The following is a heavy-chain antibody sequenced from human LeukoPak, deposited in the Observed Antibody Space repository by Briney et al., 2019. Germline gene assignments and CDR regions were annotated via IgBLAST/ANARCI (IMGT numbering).Heavy chain of an antibody. J-gene: IGHJ4*02. V-gene: IGHV3-9*01. CDR1: GFTFDDYA. Sequence: SGGSLRLSCAASGFTFDDYAMHWVRQAPGKGLEWVSGISWNSGSIGYADPVKGRFTISRDNAKNSLYLQMNSLRAEDTALYYCAKDRNYGDYGGGFDYWGQGTLVTVSS. CDR3: AKDRNYGDYGGGFDY. CDR2: ISWNSGSI. D-gene: IGHD4-17*01.